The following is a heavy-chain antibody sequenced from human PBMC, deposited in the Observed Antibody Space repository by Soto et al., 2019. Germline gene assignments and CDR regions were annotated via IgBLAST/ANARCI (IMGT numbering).Heavy chain of an antibody. CDR1: GFSLGTTGVG. J-gene: IGHJ4*02. CDR3: AHGFYTYRGYYDY. Sequence: QITLKESGPTLVKPTQTLTLTCTFSGFSLGTTGVGVGWIRQPPGKALEWLALIYWDDDKRYSPSLKTRLTITKNPSKNRVVLTITNMAPEDTAKYYCAHGFYTYRGYYDYWGQEILVPVTS. D-gene: IGHD3-16*01. V-gene: IGHV2-5*02. CDR2: IYWDDDK.